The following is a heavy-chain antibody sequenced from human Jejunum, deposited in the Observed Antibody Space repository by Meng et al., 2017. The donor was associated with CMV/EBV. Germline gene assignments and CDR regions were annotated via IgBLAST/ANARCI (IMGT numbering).Heavy chain of an antibody. J-gene: IGHJ4*02. D-gene: IGHD3-3*01. Sequence: CKASGGGFSNFAVSWVRQAPGQGLEWMGGIIPVFGTAKYAENFQGRARITTDEVTSTAYMELNSLRSEDTAVYYCARGPGILEWLFTGWGQGTLVTVSS. CDR1: GGGFSNFA. V-gene: IGHV1-69*05. CDR2: IIPVFGTA. CDR3: ARGPGILEWLFTG.